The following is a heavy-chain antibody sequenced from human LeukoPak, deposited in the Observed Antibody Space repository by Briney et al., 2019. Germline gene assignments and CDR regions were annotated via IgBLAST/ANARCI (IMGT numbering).Heavy chain of an antibody. D-gene: IGHD6-6*01. CDR2: ISGGDDST. CDR3: AKIWRAARRFDY. V-gene: IGHV3-23*01. J-gene: IGHJ4*02. CDR1: GFTFSSHA. Sequence: PGGSLRLSCAAFGFTFSSHAMSWVRQAPGKGLEWVSAISGGDDSTYYADSVKGRFTISRDNSKNTLYLQMNSLSAADAAVYYCAKIWRAARRFDYWGQGTLVTVSS.